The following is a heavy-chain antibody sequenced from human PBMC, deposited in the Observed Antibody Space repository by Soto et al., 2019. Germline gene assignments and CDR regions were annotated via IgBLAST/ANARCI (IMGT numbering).Heavy chain of an antibody. CDR1: GYSFTSYW. Sequence: GESLKISCKGSGYSFTSYWIGWVRQMPGKGLEWMGIIYPGDSDTRYSPSFQGQVTISADKSISTAYLQWSSLKASDTAMYYCARSGSWYSVNYYYYGMDVWGQGTTVTVS. J-gene: IGHJ6*02. CDR3: ARSGSWYSVNYYYYGMDV. V-gene: IGHV5-51*01. D-gene: IGHD6-13*01. CDR2: IYPGDSDT.